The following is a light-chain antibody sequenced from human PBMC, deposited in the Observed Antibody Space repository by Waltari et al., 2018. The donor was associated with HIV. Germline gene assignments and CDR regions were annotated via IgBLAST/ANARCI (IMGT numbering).Light chain of an antibody. CDR2: EAS. V-gene: IGKV3D-15*01. CDR1: HSISTH. J-gene: IGKJ5*01. CDR3: QQYANWPIS. Sequence: EVVMTHSPATMSVSPGDRVTLPGKTSHSISTHVAWHQQRPGQAPQLLIYEASTSAPDIPTRFSGSGSGTQFSLTITDMKSDDFVVYYCQQYANWPISFGRGTRM.